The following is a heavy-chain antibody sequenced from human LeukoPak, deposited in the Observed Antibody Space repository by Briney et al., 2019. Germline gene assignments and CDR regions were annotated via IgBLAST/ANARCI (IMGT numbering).Heavy chain of an antibody. D-gene: IGHD3-10*01. CDR2: IYHSGST. J-gene: IGHJ5*02. Sequence: IPSETLSLTCAVSGYSISSGYYWGWSRQPPGQELAWIGSIYHSGSTYYNPSLKSRVTISVDTSKNQFSLKLSSVTAADTAVYYCARNRGSAPYNWFDPWGQGTLVTVSS. CDR3: ARNRGSAPYNWFDP. V-gene: IGHV4-38-2*01. CDR1: GYSISSGYY.